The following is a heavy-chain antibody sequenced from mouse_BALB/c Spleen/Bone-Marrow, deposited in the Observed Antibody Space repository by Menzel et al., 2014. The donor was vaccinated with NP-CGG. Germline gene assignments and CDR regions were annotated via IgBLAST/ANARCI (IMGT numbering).Heavy chain of an antibody. CDR2: INPYTDAT. D-gene: IGHD1-1*01. Sequence: VQLQHPGPELEKPGASVKISCKTSGYTFSESTMHLVKQSHGNILEWIGGINPYTDATSYNQKFKGRAILTVEKSSSKALLELRSLTSEDSAVYYCARRDYGPAWFAYWGQGTLVTVSA. V-gene: IGHV1-18*01. CDR3: ARRDYGPAWFAY. J-gene: IGHJ3*01. CDR1: GYTFSEST.